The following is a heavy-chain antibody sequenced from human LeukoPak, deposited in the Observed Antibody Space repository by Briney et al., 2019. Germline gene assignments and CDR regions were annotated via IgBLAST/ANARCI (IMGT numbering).Heavy chain of an antibody. D-gene: IGHD2-2*01. J-gene: IGHJ4*02. CDR2: INHSGST. Sequence: SETLSLTCAVYGGSFSCYYWSWIRQPPGKGLEWIGEINHSGSTNYNPSLKSRVTISVDTSKHQSSLHLSSVTAADTAVYYCARGYCSSTSCSPGEGYFAYWGQGTLVTVSS. V-gene: IGHV4-34*01. CDR1: GGSFSCYY. CDR3: ARGYCSSTSCSPGEGYFAY.